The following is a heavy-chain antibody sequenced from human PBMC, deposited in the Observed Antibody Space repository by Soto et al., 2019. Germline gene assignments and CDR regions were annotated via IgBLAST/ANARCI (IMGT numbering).Heavy chain of an antibody. CDR2: ISSSSSYI. Sequence: GGSLRLSXAASGFTFSSYSMNWVRQAPGKGLEWVSSISSSSSYIYYADSVKGRFTISRDNAKNSLYLQMNSLRAEDTAVYYCARNLVALRLAAAFDYWGQGTLVTVSS. CDR1: GFTFSSYS. V-gene: IGHV3-21*01. D-gene: IGHD2-15*01. J-gene: IGHJ4*02. CDR3: ARNLVALRLAAAFDY.